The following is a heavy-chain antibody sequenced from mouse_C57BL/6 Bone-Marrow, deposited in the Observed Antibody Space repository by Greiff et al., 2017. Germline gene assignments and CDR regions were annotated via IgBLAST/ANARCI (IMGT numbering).Heavy chain of an antibody. Sequence: QVQLQQSGAELVTPGASVKMSCKASGFTFTTYPIEWMKQNHGKSLEWIGNFHPYNDDTKYNEKFNGKATLTVEKSSSTVYLELSRLTSDDSAVYYCARGGNYGGYYIDYWGQGTTLTVSS. D-gene: IGHD2-1*01. V-gene: IGHV1-47*01. J-gene: IGHJ2*01. CDR2: FHPYNDDT. CDR3: ARGGNYGGYYIDY. CDR1: GFTFTTYP.